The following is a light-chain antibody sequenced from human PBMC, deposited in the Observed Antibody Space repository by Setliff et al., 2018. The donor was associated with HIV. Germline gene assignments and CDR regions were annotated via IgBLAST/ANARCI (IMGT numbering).Light chain of an antibody. J-gene: IGLJ2*01. Sequence: QSVLTQPPSVSGAPGQRVTISCTGSSSNIGAAYDVHWYQQPPGRVPKLLIYGNSSRPSGVPDRFSGSKSGTSASLAITGLQAEDEADYYCQSYDSSLSGVLFGGGTKGTVL. CDR2: GNS. CDR1: SSNIGAAYD. V-gene: IGLV1-40*01. CDR3: QSYDSSLSGVL.